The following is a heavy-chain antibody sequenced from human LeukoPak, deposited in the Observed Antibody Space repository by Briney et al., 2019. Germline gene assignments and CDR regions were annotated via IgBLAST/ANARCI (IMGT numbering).Heavy chain of an antibody. D-gene: IGHD2-2*01. V-gene: IGHV3-30*02. CDR1: GFTFSSYG. CDR2: IWYDGSNK. CDR3: AKAPPNCNTVSCYADY. J-gene: IGHJ4*02. Sequence: PGGSLRLSCAASGFTFSSYGMHWVRQAPGKGLERVAVIWYDGSNKYYADSVKGRFTISRDNSKNTLYLQMNSLRVEDTAVYYCAKAPPNCNTVSCYADYWGQGTLVTVSS.